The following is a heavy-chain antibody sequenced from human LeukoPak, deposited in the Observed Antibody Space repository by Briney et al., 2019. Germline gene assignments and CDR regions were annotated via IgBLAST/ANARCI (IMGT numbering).Heavy chain of an antibody. CDR1: GGSFSGYY. CDR2: INHSGST. CDR3: AGQSWGIDY. D-gene: IGHD3-16*01. Sequence: SETLSLTCAVYGGSFSGYYWSWIRQTPGKGLEWIGEINHSGSTNYNPSLKSRVTISVDTSKNQFSLKLSPVTAADTAVYYCAGQSWGIDYWGQGTLVTVSS. V-gene: IGHV4-34*01. J-gene: IGHJ4*02.